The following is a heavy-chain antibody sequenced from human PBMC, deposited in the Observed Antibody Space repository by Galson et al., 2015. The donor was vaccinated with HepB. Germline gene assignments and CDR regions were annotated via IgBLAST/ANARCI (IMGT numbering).Heavy chain of an antibody. D-gene: IGHD2-2*01. J-gene: IGHJ4*02. CDR3: AKDQGRYCSSTSCYPFDY. Sequence: SLRLSCAASGFTFSSYAMTWVRQAPGKGLEWVSVISGSGGSTYYADSVKGRFTISRDNSKNTLYLQMNSLRAEDTAVYYCAKDQGRYCSSTSCYPFDYWGQGTLVTVSS. CDR2: ISGSGGST. CDR1: GFTFSSYA. V-gene: IGHV3-23*01.